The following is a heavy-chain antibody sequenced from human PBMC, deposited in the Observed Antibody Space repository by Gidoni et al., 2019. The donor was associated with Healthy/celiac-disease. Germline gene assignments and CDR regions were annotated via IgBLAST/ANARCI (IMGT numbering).Heavy chain of an antibody. Sequence: QVQLQESGPGLVKPSQTLSLTCTVTGGSIRSGSYYWSWIRQPAGKGLEGTGRIYTSGSTNYNPSLKSRVTISVDTSKNQFSLKLSSVTAADTAVYYCACTATVTTRGGYYYGMDVWGQGTTVTVSS. CDR3: ACTATVTTRGGYYYGMDV. CDR2: IYTSGST. CDR1: GGSIRSGSYY. J-gene: IGHJ6*02. D-gene: IGHD4-17*01. V-gene: IGHV4-61*02.